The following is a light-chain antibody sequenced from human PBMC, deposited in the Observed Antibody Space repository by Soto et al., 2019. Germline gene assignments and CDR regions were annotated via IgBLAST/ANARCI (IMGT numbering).Light chain of an antibody. CDR1: SYNIGKNL. CDR3: QSYDSSLSGSYV. Sequence: QSVLTQPPSASGTPGQRVTISCSGGSYNIGKNLVYWYQQRPGTAPKLLIFKSNARPPGVPDRFSGSKSATSASLAITGLQAEDEADYYCQSYDSSLSGSYVFGTGTKLTVL. J-gene: IGLJ1*01. CDR2: KSN. V-gene: IGLV1-47*01.